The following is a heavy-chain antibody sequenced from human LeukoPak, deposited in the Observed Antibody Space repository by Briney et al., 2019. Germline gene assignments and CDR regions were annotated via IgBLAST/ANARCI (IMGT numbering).Heavy chain of an antibody. Sequence: ASVKVSCKASGYTFTSYDINWVRQATGQGLEWMGWMNPNSGNTGYAQKFQGRVTITRNTSISTAYMELSSLRSEDTARYYCAIEDGDSMFRGVTPHWGQGTLVTVSS. V-gene: IGHV1-8*03. CDR1: GYTFTSYD. J-gene: IGHJ4*02. CDR2: MNPNSGNT. D-gene: IGHD3-10*01. CDR3: AIEDGDSMFRGVTPH.